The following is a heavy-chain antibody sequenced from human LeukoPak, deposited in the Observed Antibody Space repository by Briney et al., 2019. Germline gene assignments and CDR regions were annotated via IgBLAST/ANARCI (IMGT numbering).Heavy chain of an antibody. CDR1: GGSTSSDY. J-gene: IGHJ6*02. CDR3: ARGRKVPAAIPTYYYYGMDV. V-gene: IGHV4-4*07. CDR2: IYTSGST. D-gene: IGHD2-2*02. Sequence: PSETLSLTCTVSGGSTSSDYWSWIRQPAGKGLEWIGRIYTSGSTNYNPSLKSRVTMSVDTSKNQFSLKLSSVTAADTAVYYCARGRKVPAAIPTYYYYGMDVWGQGTTVTVSS.